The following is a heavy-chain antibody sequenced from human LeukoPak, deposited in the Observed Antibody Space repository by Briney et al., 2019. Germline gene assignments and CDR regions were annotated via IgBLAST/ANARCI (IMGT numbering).Heavy chain of an antibody. Sequence: SETLSLTCTVSGGSIISSSYYWDWIRQPPGKGLDWIGSFYYSGSTYYNPSLKSRVSISVDTSKNQFSLKLSSVTAADTAVYYCARRNRAAAGVDYWGQGTLVTVSS. CDR3: ARRNRAAAGVDY. CDR2: FYYSGST. V-gene: IGHV4-39*01. J-gene: IGHJ4*02. D-gene: IGHD6-13*01. CDR1: GGSIISSSYY.